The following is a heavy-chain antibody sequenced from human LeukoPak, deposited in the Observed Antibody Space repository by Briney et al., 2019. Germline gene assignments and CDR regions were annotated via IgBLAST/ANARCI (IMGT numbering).Heavy chain of an antibody. CDR1: GDSVSSNSAA. D-gene: IGHD3-10*01. V-gene: IGHV6-1*01. CDR3: ARVSGYYGSGSYDDAFDI. Sequence: SQTLSLTCAISGDSVSSNSAAWNWIRQSPSRGLEWLGRTYYRSKRYNDYAVSVKSRITINPDTSKNQFSLQLNSVTPEDTAVYYCARVSGYYGSGSYDDAFDIWGQGTMVTVSS. CDR2: TYYRSKRYN. J-gene: IGHJ3*02.